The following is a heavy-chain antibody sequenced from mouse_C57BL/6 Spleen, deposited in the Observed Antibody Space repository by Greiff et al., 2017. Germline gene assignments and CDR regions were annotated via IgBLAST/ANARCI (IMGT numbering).Heavy chain of an antibody. CDR2: IYPGDGDT. J-gene: IGHJ2*01. CDR3: ARSGIYYGNYGDY. CDR1: GYAFSSSW. Sequence: VQLQQSGPELVKPGASVKISCKASGYAFSSSWMNWVKQRPGKGLEWIGRIYPGDGDTNYNGKFKGKATLTADKSSSTAYMQLSSLISEDSAVYFCARSGIYYGNYGDYWGQGTTLTVSS. V-gene: IGHV1-82*01. D-gene: IGHD2-1*01.